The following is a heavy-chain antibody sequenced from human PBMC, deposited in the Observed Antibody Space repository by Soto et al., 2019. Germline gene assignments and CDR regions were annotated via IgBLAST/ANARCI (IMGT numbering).Heavy chain of an antibody. J-gene: IGHJ6*02. CDR2: INPNSGGT. CDR3: ARDGGRGIVVVPAAIPSGNYYYYGMDV. CDR1: GYTFTGYY. D-gene: IGHD2-2*02. V-gene: IGHV1-2*04. Sequence: ASVKVSCKASGYTFTGYYIHWVRQAPGQGLEWMGWINPNSGGTNYAQKFQGWVTMTRDTSISTAYMELSRLRSDDTAVYYCARDGGRGIVVVPAAIPSGNYYYYGMDVWGQGTTVTV.